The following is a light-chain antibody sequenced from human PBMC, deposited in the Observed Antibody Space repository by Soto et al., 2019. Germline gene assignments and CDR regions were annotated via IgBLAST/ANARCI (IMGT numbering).Light chain of an antibody. CDR1: QSVSSN. V-gene: IGKV3-20*01. Sequence: EIVMTQSPSTLSVSPGERATLSCRASQSVSSNLAWYQQKPGQAPRLLIYGASSRATGIPDRFSGSGSGTDFTLTISRLEPEDFAVYYCQQYDSSPYTFGQGTKVDI. CDR3: QQYDSSPYT. J-gene: IGKJ2*01. CDR2: GAS.